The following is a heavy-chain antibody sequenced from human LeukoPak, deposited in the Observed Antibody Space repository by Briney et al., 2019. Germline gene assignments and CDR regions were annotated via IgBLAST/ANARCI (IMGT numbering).Heavy chain of an antibody. J-gene: IGHJ6*02. CDR3: AKDIGYCSGGSCYYYYYGMDV. CDR1: GFTFDDYA. Sequence: GRSLRLSCAASGFTFDDYAMHWVRQAPGKGLEWVPGISWNSGSIGYADSVKGRFTISRDNAKNSLYLQMNSLRAEDTALYYCAKDIGYCSGGSCYYYYYGMDVWVQGTTVTVSS. D-gene: IGHD2-15*01. V-gene: IGHV3-9*01. CDR2: ISWNSGSI.